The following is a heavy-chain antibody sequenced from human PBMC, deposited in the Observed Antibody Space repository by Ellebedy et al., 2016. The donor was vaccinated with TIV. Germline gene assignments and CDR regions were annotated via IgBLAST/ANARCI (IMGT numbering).Heavy chain of an antibody. Sequence: GESLKISCSASGFTFITNATHWVRQAPGKGLEYISAISHDGDTTYYADSVKGRFTISRENSENTLYLQMSSLRADDTAVYYCVNGAGGAWGQGTQVTVSS. J-gene: IGHJ5*02. V-gene: IGHV3-64D*06. CDR1: GFTFITNA. D-gene: IGHD3-10*01. CDR3: VNGAGGA. CDR2: ISHDGDTT.